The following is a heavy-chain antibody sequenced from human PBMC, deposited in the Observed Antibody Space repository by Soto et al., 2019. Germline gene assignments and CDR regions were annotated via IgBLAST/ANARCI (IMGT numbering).Heavy chain of an antibody. CDR1: GFSFSNYG. CDR2: IVNHGRWK. CDR3: ARDDEYDDNGLDY. V-gene: IGHV3-33*01. D-gene: IGHD1-1*01. Sequence: QVQLVESGGGVVQPGTSLRLSCAASGFSFSNYGMHWVRQAPGKGLERVAVIVNHGRWKDYADSVRGRFTISRDNSRDTLFLEMNSLRVDDTAIYYCARDDEYDDNGLDYWGQGSLVTVSS. J-gene: IGHJ4*02.